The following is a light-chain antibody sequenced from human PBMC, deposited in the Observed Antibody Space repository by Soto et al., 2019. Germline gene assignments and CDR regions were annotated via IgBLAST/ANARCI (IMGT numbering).Light chain of an antibody. CDR3: CSYTTSSTLWV. Sequence: QSALTQPASVSGSPGQSITISCTGTNIGSYNYVSWYQQHPGKAPKLMIYEVSNRPSGVSNRFSGSKSGNTASLTISALQTEDEADYFCCSYTTSSTLWVFGGGTKVTVL. CDR2: EVS. J-gene: IGLJ3*02. V-gene: IGLV2-14*01. CDR1: NIGSYNY.